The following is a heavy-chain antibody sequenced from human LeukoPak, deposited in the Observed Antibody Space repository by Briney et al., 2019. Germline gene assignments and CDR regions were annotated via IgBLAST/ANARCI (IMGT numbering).Heavy chain of an antibody. CDR3: ARHSQGALFDY. CDR1: GYSFTTYW. Sequence: GESLKISCKGSGYSFTTYWIGWVRRMPGKGLEWMGIIYPEDSETRYSPSLQGQVSISVDKSISTAYLQWSSLKASDTAMYYCARHSQGALFDYWGQGTLVTVSS. D-gene: IGHD1-26*01. V-gene: IGHV5-51*01. J-gene: IGHJ4*02. CDR2: IYPEDSET.